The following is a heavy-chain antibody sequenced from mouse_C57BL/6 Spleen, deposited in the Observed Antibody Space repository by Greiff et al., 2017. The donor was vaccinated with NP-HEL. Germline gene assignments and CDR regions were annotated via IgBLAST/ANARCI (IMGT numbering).Heavy chain of an antibody. Sequence: VQLQQSGAELVRPGTSVKVSCKASGYAFTNYLIEWVKQRPGQGLEWIGVINPGSGGTNYNEKFKGKATLTADKSSSTAYMQLSSLTSEDSAVYVCARSGDYLHFDYWGQGTTLTVSS. CDR2: INPGSGGT. CDR3: ARSGDYLHFDY. J-gene: IGHJ2*01. V-gene: IGHV1-54*01. CDR1: GYAFTNYL. D-gene: IGHD2-4*01.